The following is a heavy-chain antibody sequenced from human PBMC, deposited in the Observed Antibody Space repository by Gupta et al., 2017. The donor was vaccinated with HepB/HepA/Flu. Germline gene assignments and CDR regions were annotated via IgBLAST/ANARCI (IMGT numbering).Heavy chain of an antibody. CDR2: ISYDGSNK. J-gene: IGHJ6*03. V-gene: IGHV3-30*18. CDR1: GFIFSSYG. D-gene: IGHD6-19*01. CDR3: AKRGTTPVADYYYMDV. Sequence: QVQLVESGGGVVQPGRSLRLSCAASGFIFSSYGLHRVRQAPGKGLEWVAVISYDGSNKYYADSVKGRFTISRDNSKNTLYLQMNSLRAEDTAVYYCAKRGTTPVADYYYMDVWGKGTTVTGSS.